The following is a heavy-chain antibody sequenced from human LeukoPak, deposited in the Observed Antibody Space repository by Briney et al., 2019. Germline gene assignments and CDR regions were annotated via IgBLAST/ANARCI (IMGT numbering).Heavy chain of an antibody. CDR1: GGTFSSYT. D-gene: IGHD3-3*01. CDR3: ARDPDFWSGYYYMDV. J-gene: IGHJ6*03. CDR2: IIPILGTA. V-gene: IGHV1-69*08. Sequence: SVKVSCKASGGTFSSYTISWVRQAPGQGLEWMGRIIPILGTANYAQKFQGRVTITADKSTSTAYMELSSLRSEDTAVYYCARDPDFWSGYYYMDVWGKGTTLTVSS.